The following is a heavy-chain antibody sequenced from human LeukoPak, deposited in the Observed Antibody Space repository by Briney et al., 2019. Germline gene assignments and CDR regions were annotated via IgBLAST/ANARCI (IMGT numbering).Heavy chain of an antibody. Sequence: KPSETLSLTCTVSGGSISSSGYYWGCIRQSPGKGLEWIGSIYYSGTTYYNPSLKSRVTISVDTSKNQFSLKLNSLTAADTAIYYCVRVRSGYDMGYFDYWGQGTLVTVSP. CDR3: VRVRSGYDMGYFDY. CDR1: GGSISSSGYY. D-gene: IGHD5-12*01. V-gene: IGHV4-39*07. CDR2: IYYSGTT. J-gene: IGHJ4*02.